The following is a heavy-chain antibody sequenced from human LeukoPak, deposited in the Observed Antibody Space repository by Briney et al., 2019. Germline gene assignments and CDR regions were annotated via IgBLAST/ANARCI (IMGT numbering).Heavy chain of an antibody. Sequence: ASVKVSCKASGYTFTGYYMHWVRQAPGQGLEWMGWINPNSGGTNYAQKFQGRVTMTRDTSISTAYMELSSLRSEDTAVYYCARGDSSGYYPYFDYWGQGTLVTVSS. CDR2: INPNSGGT. J-gene: IGHJ4*02. V-gene: IGHV1-2*02. CDR1: GYTFTGYY. D-gene: IGHD3-22*01. CDR3: ARGDSSGYYPYFDY.